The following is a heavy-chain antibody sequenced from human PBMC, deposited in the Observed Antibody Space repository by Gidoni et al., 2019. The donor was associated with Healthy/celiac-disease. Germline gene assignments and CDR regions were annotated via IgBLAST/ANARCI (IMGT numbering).Heavy chain of an antibody. V-gene: IGHV3-49*03. J-gene: IGHJ6*02. CDR1: GFTFGDYA. CDR3: TRGRSLTIFGVVIMEDYYYYGMDV. D-gene: IGHD3-3*01. Sequence: EVQLVESGGGLVQPGRSLRLSCTASGFTFGDYAMSWFRQAQGKGLEWVGFIRSKAYGGTTEYAASVKGRFTISRDDSKSIAYLQMNSLKTEDTAVYYCTRGRSLTIFGVVIMEDYYYYGMDVWGQGTTVTVSS. CDR2: IRSKAYGGTT.